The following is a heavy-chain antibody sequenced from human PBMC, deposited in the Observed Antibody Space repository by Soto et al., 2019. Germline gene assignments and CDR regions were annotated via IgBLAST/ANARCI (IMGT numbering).Heavy chain of an antibody. J-gene: IGHJ5*02. Sequence: QVQLQESGPGLVKPSQTLSLTCTVSGGSISSGDYYWSWIRQPPGKGLEWIGYIYYSGSTYYNPSLKSRVTISVDTSMNQFSLKLSSVTAADTAVYYCARGIDGYCSGGSCYWFDPWGQGTLVTVSS. CDR3: ARGIDGYCSGGSCYWFDP. CDR1: GGSISSGDYY. V-gene: IGHV4-30-4*01. D-gene: IGHD2-15*01. CDR2: IYYSGST.